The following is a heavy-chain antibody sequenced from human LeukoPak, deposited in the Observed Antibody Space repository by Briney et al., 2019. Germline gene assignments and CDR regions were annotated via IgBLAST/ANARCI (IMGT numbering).Heavy chain of an antibody. Sequence: PGGSLGLSCAASGFTFSSDAMSWVRQAPGKGLEWVSVISGSGASTYYADSVKGRFTISRDKSKNTLYLQMSSLRAEDTAVYYCARGGRYDLPPGLDWFDPWGQGTLVTVSS. CDR1: GFTFSSDA. V-gene: IGHV3-23*01. CDR3: ARGGRYDLPPGLDWFDP. CDR2: ISGSGAST. D-gene: IGHD3-3*01. J-gene: IGHJ5*02.